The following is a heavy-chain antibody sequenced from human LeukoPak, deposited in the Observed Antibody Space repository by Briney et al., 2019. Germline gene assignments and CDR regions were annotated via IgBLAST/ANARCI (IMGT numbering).Heavy chain of an antibody. Sequence: PSETLSLTCTVSGGSISSGSYYWSWIRQPAGKGLEWIGRIFASGSSNYNPSLKSRVTISVDTSKNQFSLKLTSVTAADTAVYYCARDSRGGYYYFDYWGQGTLVTVS. D-gene: IGHD5-12*01. V-gene: IGHV4-61*02. CDR1: GGSISSGSYY. J-gene: IGHJ4*02. CDR3: ARDSRGGYYYFDY. CDR2: IFASGSS.